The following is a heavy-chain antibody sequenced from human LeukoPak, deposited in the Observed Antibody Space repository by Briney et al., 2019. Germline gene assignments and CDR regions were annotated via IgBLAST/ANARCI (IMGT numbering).Heavy chain of an antibody. J-gene: IGHJ4*02. D-gene: IGHD3-10*01. V-gene: IGHV4-34*01. CDR3: ARLPKSYGSGSYRYFDY. CDR1: GGSFSGYY. CDR2: INHSGST. Sequence: SETLSLTCAVYGGSFSGYYWSWIRQPPGKGLEWIGEINHSGSTNYNPSLKSRVTISVDTSKNQFSLKLSSVTAADTAVYYCARLPKSYGSGSYRYFDYWGQGTLVTVSS.